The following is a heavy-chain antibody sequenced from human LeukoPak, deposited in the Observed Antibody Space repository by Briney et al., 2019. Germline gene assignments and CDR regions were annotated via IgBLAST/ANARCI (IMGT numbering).Heavy chain of an antibody. J-gene: IGHJ4*02. Sequence: PGGSLRLSCAASGFTFSSYSMNWVRQAPGKGLEWVSFISRTSSTIYYADSVKGRFTISRDNAKNSLYLQMNSLRAEDTAVYYCAGGYSYGSLFDYWGQGTLVTVSS. CDR3: AGGYSYGSLFDY. D-gene: IGHD5-18*01. CDR1: GFTFSSYS. CDR2: ISRTSSTI. V-gene: IGHV3-48*04.